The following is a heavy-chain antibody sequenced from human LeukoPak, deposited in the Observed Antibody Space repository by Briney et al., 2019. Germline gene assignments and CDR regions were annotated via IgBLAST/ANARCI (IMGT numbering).Heavy chain of an antibody. V-gene: IGHV3-30-3*01. CDR3: ARDAYNKEDWYFDL. CDR2: ISYDGNNK. Sequence: PGRSLRLSCAASGFTFSSYDMHWVRQAPGKGLEWVAVISYDGNNKYYADSVKGRFTISRDNSEKTLYLQMNSLRAEDTAVYYCARDAYNKEDWYFDLWGRGILVTVSS. J-gene: IGHJ2*01. D-gene: IGHD5-24*01. CDR1: GFTFSSYD.